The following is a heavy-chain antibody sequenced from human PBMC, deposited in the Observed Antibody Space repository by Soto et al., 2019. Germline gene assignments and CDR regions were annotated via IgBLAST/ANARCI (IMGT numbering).Heavy chain of an antibody. V-gene: IGHV1-18*01. CDR2: ISAYNGNT. J-gene: IGHJ1*01. CDR3: ALLADTYSSSWYDEYFQH. CDR1: GYTFTSYG. Sequence: GASVKVSCKASGYTFTSYGISWVRQAPGQGLEWMGWISAYNGNTNYAQKLQGRVTMTTDTSTSTAYMELRSLRSDDTAVDYCALLADTYSSSWYDEYFQHWGQGTLVTVSS. D-gene: IGHD6-13*01.